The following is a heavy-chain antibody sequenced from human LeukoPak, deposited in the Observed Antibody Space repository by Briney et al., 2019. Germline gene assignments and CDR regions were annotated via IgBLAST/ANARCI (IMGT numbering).Heavy chain of an antibody. CDR2: INSDGSRT. D-gene: IGHD2-21*02. J-gene: IGHJ4*02. V-gene: IGHV3-74*01. CDR1: GFTLSAYE. Sequence: GGALRLSCAASGFTLSAYEMHWVRQAPGKGRLWVSRINSDGSRTGYADSVKGRFTISRANAKNTLYLQMNSLRAEHTAIYSCARELPREVTLDYWGQGTLVTVSS. CDR3: ARELPREVTLDY.